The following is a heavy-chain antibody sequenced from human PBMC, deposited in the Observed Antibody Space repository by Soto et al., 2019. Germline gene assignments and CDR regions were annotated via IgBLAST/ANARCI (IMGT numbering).Heavy chain of an antibody. D-gene: IGHD3-9*01. Sequence: GASVKVSCKAPGYIFTNYGIGWVRQAPGQRLDWMGWINAGNGNTKYSQKFQGRVTITRDTSASTAYMELSSLRSEDTAVYYCARARLRYFDWPQYYFDYWGQGTLVTVSS. V-gene: IGHV1-3*01. CDR2: INAGNGNT. CDR1: GYIFTNYG. J-gene: IGHJ4*02. CDR3: ARARLRYFDWPQYYFDY.